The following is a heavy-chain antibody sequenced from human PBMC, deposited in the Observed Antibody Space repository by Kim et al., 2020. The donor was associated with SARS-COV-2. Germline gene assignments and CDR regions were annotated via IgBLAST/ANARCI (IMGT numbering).Heavy chain of an antibody. D-gene: IGHD3-16*01. Sequence: RRTIDYADAGKGRLPISRDNAKNSLYLQMNSLGAEDTAVYYCAILGGSDYWGQGTLVTVSS. CDR2: RRTI. J-gene: IGHJ4*02. V-gene: IGHV3-48*01. CDR3: AILGGSDY.